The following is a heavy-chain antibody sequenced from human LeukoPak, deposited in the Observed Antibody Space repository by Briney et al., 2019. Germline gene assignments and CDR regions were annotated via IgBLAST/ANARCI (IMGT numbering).Heavy chain of an antibody. CDR1: GFTFNIYA. V-gene: IGHV3-23*01. CDR3: AKPYDSSGY. D-gene: IGHD3-22*01. Sequence: PGGSLRLSCAASGFTFNIYAVSWVRQDPGTGLEWVSTITNSGDKTFYADSVKGRFTISRDNYVNTLYLQMNSLRAADTAVYYCAKPYDSSGYWGQGTLVTVSS. CDR2: ITNSGDKT. J-gene: IGHJ4*02.